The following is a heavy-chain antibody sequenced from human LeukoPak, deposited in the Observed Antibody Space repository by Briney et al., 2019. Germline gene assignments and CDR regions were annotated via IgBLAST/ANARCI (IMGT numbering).Heavy chain of an antibody. J-gene: IGHJ4*02. CDR1: GFTFSSYS. CDR3: ARSIAVTGTDDY. D-gene: IGHD6-19*01. V-gene: IGHV3-21*01. CDR2: ISSSSSYI. Sequence: GGSLRLSCAASGFTFSSYSMNWVRQAPGKGLEWVSSISSSSSYIYYADSVKGRLTISRDNAKNSLYLQMNSLRAEDTAVYYCARSIAVTGTDDYWGQGTLVTVSS.